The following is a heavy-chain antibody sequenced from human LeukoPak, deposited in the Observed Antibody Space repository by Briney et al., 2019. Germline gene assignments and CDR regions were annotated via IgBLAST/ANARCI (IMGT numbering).Heavy chain of an antibody. CDR3: ARVILRIAAFDY. Sequence: ASVKVSCKASGYTFTGYYMRWVRQAPGQGLEWMGWINPNSGGTNYAQKFQGRVTMTRDTSISTAYMELSRLRSDDTAVYYCARVILRIAAFDYWGQGTLVTVSS. V-gene: IGHV1-2*02. J-gene: IGHJ4*02. D-gene: IGHD2-15*01. CDR1: GYTFTGYY. CDR2: INPNSGGT.